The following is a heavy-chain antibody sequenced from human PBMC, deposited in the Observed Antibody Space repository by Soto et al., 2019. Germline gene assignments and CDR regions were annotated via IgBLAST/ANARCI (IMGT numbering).Heavy chain of an antibody. V-gene: IGHV3-48*02. D-gene: IGHD1-26*01. CDR1: GFTFSSYS. CDR3: ARDREGSGSYSGGCFDP. J-gene: IGHJ5*02. Sequence: EVQLVESGGGLVQPGGSLRLSCAASGFTFSSYSMNWVRQAPGKGLEWVSYISISSSTIYYADSVKGRFTISRDNAKNSLYLQMNSLRDEDTAVYYCARDREGSGSYSGGCFDPWGQGTLVTVSS. CDR2: ISISSSTI.